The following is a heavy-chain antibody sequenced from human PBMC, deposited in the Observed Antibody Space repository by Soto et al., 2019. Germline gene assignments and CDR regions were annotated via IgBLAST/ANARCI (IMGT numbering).Heavy chain of an antibody. CDR2: ISAYNGNT. CDR1: GYTFTSYG. V-gene: IGHV1-18*01. Sequence: ASVKVSFKASGYTFTSYGISWLRQAPGQGREGMGWISAYNGNTNYAQKLQGRVTMTTDTSTSTAYMELRSLRSDDTAVYYCARVFGSVVVPAAIMYYYYGMDVWGQGTTVNVSS. J-gene: IGHJ6*02. CDR3: ARVFGSVVVPAAIMYYYYGMDV. D-gene: IGHD2-2*01.